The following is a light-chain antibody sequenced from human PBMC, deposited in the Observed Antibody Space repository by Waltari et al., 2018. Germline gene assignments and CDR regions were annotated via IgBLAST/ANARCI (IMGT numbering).Light chain of an antibody. CDR3: QQYQRYPWT. V-gene: IGKV1-5*03. CDR2: KAS. Sequence: DMQMTQSPFTLSASGGDRVAITCLASQSISSWLAWYQQKPGKAPKLLIYKASTLESGVPARFSGSGSGTDFTLTINSLQPDDFATYYCQQYQRYPWTFGQGTKVEIK. CDR1: QSISSW. J-gene: IGKJ1*01.